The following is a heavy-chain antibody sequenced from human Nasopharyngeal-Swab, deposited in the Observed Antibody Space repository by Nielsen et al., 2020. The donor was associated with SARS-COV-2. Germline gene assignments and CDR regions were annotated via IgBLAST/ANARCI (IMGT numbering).Heavy chain of an antibody. CDR2: IKQDGSEK. Sequence: GALKISCAASGFTFSSYWMSWVRQAPGKGLEWVANIKQDGSEKYYVDSVKGRFTISRDNAKNSLYLQMNSLRAEDTAVYYCARDPSLIAVAGTPLMDYWGQGTLVTVSS. CDR1: GFTFSSYW. CDR3: ARDPSLIAVAGTPLMDY. D-gene: IGHD6-19*01. V-gene: IGHV3-7*03. J-gene: IGHJ4*02.